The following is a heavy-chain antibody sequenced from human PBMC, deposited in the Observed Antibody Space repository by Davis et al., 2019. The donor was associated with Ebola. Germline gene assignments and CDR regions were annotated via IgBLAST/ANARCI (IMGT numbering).Heavy chain of an antibody. V-gene: IGHV3-21*01. CDR2: ISTSSDYI. CDR1: GFIFRTYE. Sequence: GGSLRLSCAASGFIFRTYEMNWVRQAPGKGLEWVSSISTSSDYILYGDSVKGRFTISRDNARKFLYLQMNSLRDEDTAVYYCATPGDSGSYLEFWGQGTLVTVSS. J-gene: IGHJ4*02. D-gene: IGHD1-26*01. CDR3: ATPGDSGSYLEF.